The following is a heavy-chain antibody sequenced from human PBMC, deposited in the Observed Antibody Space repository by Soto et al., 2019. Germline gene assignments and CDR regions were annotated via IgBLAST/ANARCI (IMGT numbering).Heavy chain of an antibody. CDR3: ARVRGYTLVDY. CDR2: ISGSGGST. D-gene: IGHD2-2*02. CDR1: GFTFSSYV. Sequence: EVQLLESGGGLIQPGGSLRLSCAASGFTFSSYVMSWVRQAPGKGLEWVSAISGSGGSTYYADSVKGRFTISRDNSKNTLSLPMNSLRAEDTAVYYCARVRGYTLVDYWGQGTLVTVSS. V-gene: IGHV3-23*01. J-gene: IGHJ4*01.